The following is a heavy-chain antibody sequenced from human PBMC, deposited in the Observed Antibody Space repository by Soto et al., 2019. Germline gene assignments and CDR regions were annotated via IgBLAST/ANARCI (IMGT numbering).Heavy chain of an antibody. D-gene: IGHD3-22*01. CDR1: VGTFSSYA. CDR2: IIPIFGTA. Sequence: SVKVSCKASVGTFSSYAISWVRQAPGQGLEWMGGIIPIFGTANYAQKFQGRVTITADESTSTAYMELSSLRSEDTAVYYCARESDYYDSSGYFAFDIWGQGTMVTVSS. V-gene: IGHV1-69*13. J-gene: IGHJ3*02. CDR3: ARESDYYDSSGYFAFDI.